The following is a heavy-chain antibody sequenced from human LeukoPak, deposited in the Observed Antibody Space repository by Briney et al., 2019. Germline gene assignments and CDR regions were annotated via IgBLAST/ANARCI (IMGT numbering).Heavy chain of an antibody. CDR3: ARDRNGTSNQLLFFWFDP. J-gene: IGHJ5*02. CDR1: GGTFSSYA. V-gene: IGHV1-69*04. CDR2: IIPTLGIA. D-gene: IGHD2-2*01. Sequence: SVKVSCKASGGTFSSYAISWVRQAPGQGLEWMGRIIPTLGIANYAQKFQGRVTITADKSTSTAYMELSSLRSEDTAVYYCARDRNGTSNQLLFFWFDPWGQGTLVTVSS.